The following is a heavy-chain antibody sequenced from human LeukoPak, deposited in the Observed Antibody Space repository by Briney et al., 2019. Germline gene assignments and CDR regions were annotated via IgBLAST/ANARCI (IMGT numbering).Heavy chain of an antibody. CDR1: GGTFSSYA. Sequence: ASVKVSCKASGGTFSSYAISWVRQAPGQGLEWMGRIIPILGIANYAQKFQGRVTITTDKSTSTAYMELSSLRSEDTAVYYCARAMIVVAENYYFDYWGQGTLVTVSS. CDR2: IIPILGIA. J-gene: IGHJ4*02. CDR3: ARAMIVVAENYYFDY. D-gene: IGHD3-22*01. V-gene: IGHV1-69*04.